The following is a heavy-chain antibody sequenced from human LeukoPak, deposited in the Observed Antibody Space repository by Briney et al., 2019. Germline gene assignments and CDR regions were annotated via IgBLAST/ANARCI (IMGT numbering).Heavy chain of an antibody. CDR1: GFTFSSYW. D-gene: IGHD6-13*01. CDR2: IKQDGSEK. J-gene: IGHJ6*02. Sequence: GGSLRLSCAASGFTFSSYWMSWVRQAPGKGLEWVANIKQDGSEKYYVDSVKGRFTISRDNAKNSLYLQMNSLRAEDTAVYYCAREVQQQLFSTYYYYGMDVWGQGTTVTVSS. CDR3: AREVQQQLFSTYYYYGMDV. V-gene: IGHV3-7*01.